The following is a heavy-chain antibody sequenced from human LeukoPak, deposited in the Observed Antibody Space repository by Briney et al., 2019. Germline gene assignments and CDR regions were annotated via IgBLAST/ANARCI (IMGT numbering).Heavy chain of an antibody. CDR1: GGSFSGYY. V-gene: IGHV4-34*01. J-gene: IGHJ5*02. CDR2: INHSGST. D-gene: IGHD3-10*01. Sequence: SETLSLTCAVYGGSFSGYYWSWICQPPGKGLEWIGEINHSGSTNYNPSLKSRVTISVDTSKNQLSLKLSSVTAADTAVYYCARNKGRYGSGRVHFDPWGQGTLVTVSS. CDR3: ARNKGRYGSGRVHFDP.